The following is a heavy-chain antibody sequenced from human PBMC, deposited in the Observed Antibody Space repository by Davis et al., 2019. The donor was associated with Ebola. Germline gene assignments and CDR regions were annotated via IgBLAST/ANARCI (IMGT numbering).Heavy chain of an antibody. CDR2: ISWNSGTI. D-gene: IGHD3-3*01. J-gene: IGHJ4*02. V-gene: IGHV3-9*01. CDR1: GFTFDDYA. CDR3: ARDGTYYDFWSGYERYYFDY. Sequence: SLKISCAASGFTFDDYAMHWVRQAPGKGLEWVSGISWNSGTIYYADSVKGRFTISRDNAKNSLYLQMNSLRAEDTAVYYCARDGTYYDFWSGYERYYFDYWGQGTLVTVSS.